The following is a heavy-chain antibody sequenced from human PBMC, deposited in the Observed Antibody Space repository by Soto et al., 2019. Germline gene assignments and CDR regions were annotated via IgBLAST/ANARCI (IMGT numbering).Heavy chain of an antibody. Sequence: SETLSLTCAVYGGSFSGYYWTWIRQPPGKGLEWIGEINHSGSTNYNPSLKSRVTISVDKSKNHFTLILTSVAAADTAVYFCARDWDTSSRYYGMDGWGQGTTVTVSS. CDR2: INHSGST. CDR1: GGSFSGYY. CDR3: ARDWDTSSRYYGMDG. J-gene: IGHJ6*02. V-gene: IGHV4-34*01. D-gene: IGHD2-2*01.